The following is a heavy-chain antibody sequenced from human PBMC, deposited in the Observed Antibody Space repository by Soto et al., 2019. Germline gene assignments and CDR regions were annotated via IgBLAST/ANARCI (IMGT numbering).Heavy chain of an antibody. D-gene: IGHD3-10*01. CDR2: ISAYNGNT. CDR3: ARGWFGEFLYYFAY. Sequence: QVQLVQSGAELKKPGASVKVSCKASGYTFINYGINWVRQAPGQGLEWMGWISAYNGNTNYAQKLQGRVTMTTDTSTSTAYMELRSLRSDDTAVYFCARGWFGEFLYYFAYWGQGTLVSVSS. CDR1: GYTFINYG. V-gene: IGHV1-18*01. J-gene: IGHJ4*02.